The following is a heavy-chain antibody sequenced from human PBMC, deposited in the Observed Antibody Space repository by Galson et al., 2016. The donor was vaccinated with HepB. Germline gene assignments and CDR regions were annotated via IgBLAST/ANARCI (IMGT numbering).Heavy chain of an antibody. Sequence: SLRLSCAASGFIFSNHAMSWVRQAPGKGLEXVAVISYDGSHKFYADSVKGRFTISRDNSKNTLSLQMNSLRPEDTAVYYCANEYGHGDCHQDYFDYWGQGTLGTVSS. J-gene: IGHJ4*02. V-gene: IGHV3-30*18. CDR2: ISYDGSHK. CDR1: GFIFSNHA. D-gene: IGHD2-21*02. CDR3: ANEYGHGDCHQDYFDY.